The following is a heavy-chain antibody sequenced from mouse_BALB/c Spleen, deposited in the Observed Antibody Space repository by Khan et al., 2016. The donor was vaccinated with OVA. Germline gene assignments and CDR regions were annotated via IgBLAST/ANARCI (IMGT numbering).Heavy chain of an antibody. CDR3: AREGYYGNYRAWFAY. CDR2: IYPGNVNT. D-gene: IGHD2-1*01. V-gene: IGHV1S56*01. J-gene: IGHJ3*01. CDR1: GYSFTNYY. Sequence: QVRLQQSGPEVVKPGASVRISCKASGYSFTNYYINWVKQRPGQGLEWIGWIYPGNVNTKYNENFKGKATLTADKSSSTTYMHLSSLTSEDSAVCFCAREGYYGNYRAWFAYWGQGTLVTVSA.